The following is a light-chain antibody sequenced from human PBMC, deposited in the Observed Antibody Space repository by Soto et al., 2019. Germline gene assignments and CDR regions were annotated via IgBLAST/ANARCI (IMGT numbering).Light chain of an antibody. CDR1: SSDVGGYDY. CDR2: EVT. Sequence: QSALTQPPSASGSPGQSVTISCTGTSSDVGGYDYVSWYQQHPGKAPKLIIYEVTNRPSEVSDRFSGSKSGNTASLTISGLQSEDEAFYHCSSYSSTTTYILFGGGTKLTVL. CDR3: SSYSSTTTYIL. J-gene: IGLJ2*01. V-gene: IGLV2-8*01.